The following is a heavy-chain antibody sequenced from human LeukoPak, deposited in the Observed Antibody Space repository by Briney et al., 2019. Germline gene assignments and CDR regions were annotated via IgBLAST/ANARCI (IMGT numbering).Heavy chain of an antibody. CDR2: IYYSGST. CDR3: AALRITGTSEHYYYYGMDV. CDR1: GVSISSYY. D-gene: IGHD1-20*01. Sequence: SETLSLTCTASGVSISSYYWSWIRQPPGKGLEWIGYIYYSGSTNYNPSLKSRVTISVDTSKNQFSLKLSSVTAADTAVYYCAALRITGTSEHYYYYGMDVWGQGTTVTVSS. V-gene: IGHV4-59*01. J-gene: IGHJ6*02.